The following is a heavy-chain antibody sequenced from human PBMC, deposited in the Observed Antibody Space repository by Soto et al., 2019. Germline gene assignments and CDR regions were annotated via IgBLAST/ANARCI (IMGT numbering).Heavy chain of an antibody. Sequence: QLWESGGGLVQPGGSLRLSCAASGFTFSSYAMSWVRQAPGKGLEWVSGISGSGGTTYYADSVKGRFTISRDNSKNTLYLQISSLRAEDTAVYYGAKGVVVVPSAMSMGVWGKGTTVNVPS. CDR3: AKGVVVVPSAMSMGV. V-gene: IGHV3-23*01. CDR1: GFTFSSYA. CDR2: ISGSGGTT. J-gene: IGHJ6*03. D-gene: IGHD2-2*01.